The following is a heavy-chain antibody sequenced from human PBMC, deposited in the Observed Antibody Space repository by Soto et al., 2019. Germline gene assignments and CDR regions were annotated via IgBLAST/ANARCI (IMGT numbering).Heavy chain of an antibody. CDR2: IYYSRST. V-gene: IGHV4-30-4*01. CDR1: GDSISSVDYY. D-gene: IGHD3-10*01. J-gene: IGHJ3*02. CDR3: ARFYMVRGVMGAFDI. Sequence: SETLSLTCTFSGDSISSVDYYWSWIRQPPGKGLEWIGYIYYSRSTYYNPSLKNQVTISIDTSKNQFSLKLSSVTAADTAVYYCARFYMVRGVMGAFDIWGQGTMVT.